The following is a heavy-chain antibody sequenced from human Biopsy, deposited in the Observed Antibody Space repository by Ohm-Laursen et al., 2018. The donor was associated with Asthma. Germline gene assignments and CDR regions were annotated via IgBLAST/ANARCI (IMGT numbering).Heavy chain of an antibody. CDR3: ARAVDYSHYYGIDV. D-gene: IGHD3-10*01. Sequence: SSVKVSCKTSGYTFNSAGITWVRQAPGQGPEWMGWISVYNGNTKVAQKLQDRVTMITDTPTSTAYMELRSLRSDDTAVYFCARAVDYSHYYGIDVWGQGTTVTVS. V-gene: IGHV1-18*01. J-gene: IGHJ6*02. CDR2: ISVYNGNT. CDR1: GYTFNSAG.